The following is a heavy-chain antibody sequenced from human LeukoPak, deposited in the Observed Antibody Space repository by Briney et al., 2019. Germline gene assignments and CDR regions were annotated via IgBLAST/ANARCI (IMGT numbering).Heavy chain of an antibody. Sequence: SVKVSCKASGGTFSSYAISWVRQAPGQGLEWMGGIIPIFGTANYAQKFQGRVTITTDESTSTAYMELSSLRSEDTAVYYCAREKTVLRYFDWLQPSHWFDPWGQGTLVTVSS. CDR3: AREKTVLRYFDWLQPSHWFDP. V-gene: IGHV1-69*05. J-gene: IGHJ5*02. CDR2: IIPIFGTA. D-gene: IGHD3-9*01. CDR1: GGTFSSYA.